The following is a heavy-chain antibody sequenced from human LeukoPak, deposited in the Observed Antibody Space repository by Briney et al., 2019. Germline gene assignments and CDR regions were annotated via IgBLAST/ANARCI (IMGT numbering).Heavy chain of an antibody. CDR1: GGTFSSYA. CDR3: ARQLRWDQYYFDY. V-gene: IGHV1-69*13. Sequence: EASVKVSCKASGGTFSSYAISWVRQAPGQGLEWMGGIIPIFGTANYAQKFQGRVTITADESTSTAYMELSSLRSEDTAVYYCARQLRWDQYYFDYWGQGTLVTVSS. J-gene: IGHJ4*02. D-gene: IGHD4-23*01. CDR2: IIPIFGTA.